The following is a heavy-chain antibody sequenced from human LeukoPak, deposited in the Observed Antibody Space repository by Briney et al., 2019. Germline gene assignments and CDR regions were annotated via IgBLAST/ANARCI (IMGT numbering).Heavy chain of an antibody. J-gene: IGHJ4*02. CDR3: ATRSPAAVGFDY. D-gene: IGHD6-25*01. CDR1: GGTFSSYA. V-gene: IGHV1-69*13. CDR2: IIPIFGTA. Sequence: ASVKVPCKASGGTFSSYAISWVRQAPGQGLEWMGGIIPIFGTANYAQKFQGRVTITADESTSTAYMELSSLRSEDTAVYYCATRSPAAVGFDYWGQGTLVTVSS.